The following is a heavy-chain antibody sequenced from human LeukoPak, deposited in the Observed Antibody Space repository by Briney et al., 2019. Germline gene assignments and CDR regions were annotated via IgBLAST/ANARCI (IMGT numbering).Heavy chain of an antibody. D-gene: IGHD3-3*01. CDR3: ARVPGSGYLNWFDP. J-gene: IGHJ5*02. CDR1: GGSFSGYY. V-gene: IGHV4-34*01. Sequence: SETLSLTCAVYGGSFSGYYWSWIRQPPGKGLECIGEINHSGSTNYNPSLKSRVTISVDTSKNQFSLKLSSVTAADTAVYYCARVPGSGYLNWFDPWGQGTLVTVSS. CDR2: INHSGST.